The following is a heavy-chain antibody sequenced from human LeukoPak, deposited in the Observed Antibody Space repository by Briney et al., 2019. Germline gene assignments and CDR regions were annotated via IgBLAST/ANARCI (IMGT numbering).Heavy chain of an antibody. D-gene: IGHD2-15*01. J-gene: IGHJ6*03. CDR2: IYTGGST. CDR3: ARGARAATGYYYYYMDV. Sequence: PGGSLRLSCAASGLTVSSNHMSWVRQAPGKGLEWVLVIYTGGSTDYADSVKGRFTISGDNSKNTLYLQMNSLRAEDTAVYYCARGARAATGYYYYYMDVWGKGTTVTVSS. V-gene: IGHV3-53*01. CDR1: GLTVSSNH.